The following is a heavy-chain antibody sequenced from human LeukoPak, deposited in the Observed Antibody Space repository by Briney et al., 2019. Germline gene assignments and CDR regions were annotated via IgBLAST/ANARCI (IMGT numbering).Heavy chain of an antibody. CDR3: ARANGSSFDY. CDR1: GFTFSSYA. CDR2: ISSNGGST. D-gene: IGHD1-26*01. V-gene: IGHV3-64*01. Sequence: GGSLRLSCAASGFTFSSYAMHWVRQAPGMGLEYVSAISSNGGSTYYANSVKGRFTISRDNSKNTLYLQMGSLRAEDMAVYYCARANGSSFDYWGQGTLVTVSS. J-gene: IGHJ4*02.